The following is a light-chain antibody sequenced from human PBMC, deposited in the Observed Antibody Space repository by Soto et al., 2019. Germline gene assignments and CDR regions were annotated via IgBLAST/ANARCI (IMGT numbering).Light chain of an antibody. CDR3: QQSYSSPLT. V-gene: IGKV1-39*01. CDR1: QSISNY. Sequence: DPQMTQSPSSLSASVGDRVTITCRASQSISNYLNWYQQKSGKAPKLLIYAASNLQSGVPSRFSGSASGTDFTLTISNLQPEDFATYYCQQSYSSPLTFGGGTRVEIK. CDR2: AAS. J-gene: IGKJ4*01.